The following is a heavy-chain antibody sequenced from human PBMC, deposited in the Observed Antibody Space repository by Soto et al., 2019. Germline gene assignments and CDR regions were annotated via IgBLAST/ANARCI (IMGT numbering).Heavy chain of an antibody. J-gene: IGHJ4*02. D-gene: IGHD2-21*02. V-gene: IGHV4-4*07. Sequence: LSLTCIVSGVSVRSYTWSWVRQPANKGLEWIGRVFSSVSATYNPSLKSRVSISMDTPENWISLKLDSVTAADAGVYFCARDGMTTGDTWGPGTLVTVSS. CDR3: ARDGMTTGDT. CDR2: VFSSVSA. CDR1: GVSVRSYT.